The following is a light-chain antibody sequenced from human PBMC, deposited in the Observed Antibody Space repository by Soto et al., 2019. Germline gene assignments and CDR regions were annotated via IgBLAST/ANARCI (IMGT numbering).Light chain of an antibody. CDR1: QNVGSNA. Sequence: DTVLTQSPGTLVLSPGDRATLSCRASQNVGSNALVWFQQRPGQDPRLLIYAAFSRATGIPDRFSGSGSGTDFTLTITRLEPEDSAVYFCHQHRTLPYTFGQGTKLEIK. CDR2: AAF. J-gene: IGKJ2*01. V-gene: IGKV3-20*01. CDR3: HQHRTLPYT.